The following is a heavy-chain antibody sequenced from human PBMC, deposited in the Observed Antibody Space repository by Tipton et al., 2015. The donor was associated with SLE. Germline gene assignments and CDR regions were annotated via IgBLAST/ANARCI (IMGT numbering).Heavy chain of an antibody. CDR1: GGSISSSDYC. D-gene: IGHD2-15*01. CDR3: ARAEGSWDAFDI. Sequence: TLSLTCTVSGGSISSSDYCWGWIRRPPGKGLEWLGIVYTSGSAYYNPSLNSRVSISVDTSKNHFSLKESSVTAADTAVYYCARAEGSWDAFDIWGQGTMVTVSS. V-gene: IGHV4-39*07. CDR2: VYTSGSA. J-gene: IGHJ3*02.